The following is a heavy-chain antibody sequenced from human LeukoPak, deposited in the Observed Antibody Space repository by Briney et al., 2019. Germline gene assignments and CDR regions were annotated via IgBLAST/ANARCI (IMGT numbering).Heavy chain of an antibody. V-gene: IGHV3-23*01. Sequence: GGSLRLSCGASGFRFSSYAMNWVRQAPGKGLEWVSSISGNSGSTYYADSVKGRFTISRDNSKNTVYLQMNSLRAEDTAVYYCAKVSAWAMVGATYFDYWGQGTLVTVSS. CDR2: ISGNSGST. CDR1: GFRFSSYA. CDR3: AKVSAWAMVGATYFDY. J-gene: IGHJ4*02. D-gene: IGHD1-26*01.